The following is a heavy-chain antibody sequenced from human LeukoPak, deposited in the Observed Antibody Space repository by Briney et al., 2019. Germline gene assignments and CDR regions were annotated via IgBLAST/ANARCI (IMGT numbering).Heavy chain of an antibody. D-gene: IGHD4-17*01. CDR3: ARRDDYGDQYYFDY. Sequence: PSETLSLTCTVSGGSISSYYWSWIRQPPGKGLEWIGYIYYSGSTNYNPSLKSRVTISVDTSKNQFSLKLSSVTAADTAVYYCARRDDYGDQYYFDYWGQGTLVTVSS. J-gene: IGHJ4*02. V-gene: IGHV4-59*01. CDR1: GGSISSYY. CDR2: IYYSGST.